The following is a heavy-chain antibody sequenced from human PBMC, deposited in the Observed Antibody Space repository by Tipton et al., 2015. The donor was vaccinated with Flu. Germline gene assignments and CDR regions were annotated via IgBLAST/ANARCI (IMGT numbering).Heavy chain of an antibody. V-gene: IGHV4-61*02. J-gene: IGHJ3*02. Sequence: TLSLTCTVSGGSISSGSYYWSWIRQPAGKGLEWIGSIYHSGSTYYNPSLKSRVTISVDTSKNQFSLKLSSVTAADTAVYYCARRDSRSSWYGDAFDIWGQGTMVTVSS. CDR1: GGSISSGSYY. CDR2: IYHSGST. D-gene: IGHD6-13*01. CDR3: ARRDSRSSWYGDAFDI.